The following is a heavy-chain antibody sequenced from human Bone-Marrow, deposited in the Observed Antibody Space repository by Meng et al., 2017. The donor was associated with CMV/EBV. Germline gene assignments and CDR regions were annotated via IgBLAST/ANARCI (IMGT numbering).Heavy chain of an antibody. CDR2: INHSGSP. J-gene: IGHJ2*01. Sequence: SETLSLTCAVYGGSFSGYSWSWIRQPPGKGLEWIGEINHSGSPNYNPSLKSRVTISVDTSKNQFSLKLSSVTAADTAVYYCARARLRSSWYSSRTNWYFDLWGRGTLVTVSS. CDR1: GGSFSGYS. CDR3: ARARLRSSWYSSRTNWYFDL. V-gene: IGHV4-34*01. D-gene: IGHD6-13*01.